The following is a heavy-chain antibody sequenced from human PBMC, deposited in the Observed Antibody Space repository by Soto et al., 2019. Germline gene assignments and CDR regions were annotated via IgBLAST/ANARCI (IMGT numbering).Heavy chain of an antibody. CDR3: AKVSRSSPRYYGMDV. D-gene: IGHD1-20*01. J-gene: IGHJ6*02. CDR2: ISDSGDTT. CDR1: GYTFSDCA. V-gene: IGHV3-23*01. Sequence: QTGGSLRLSCAASGYTFSDCAMTWVRQAPGKGLEWVSSISDSGDTTHYADSVKGRFTIFRDNSQNTLYLQMNSPRAEDTALYFCAKVSRSSPRYYGMDVWGQGTMVTVSS.